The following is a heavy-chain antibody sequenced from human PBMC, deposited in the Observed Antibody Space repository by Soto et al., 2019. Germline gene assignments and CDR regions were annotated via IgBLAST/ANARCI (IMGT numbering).Heavy chain of an antibody. D-gene: IGHD3-10*01. J-gene: IGHJ5*02. CDR2: INHSGST. CDR3: ATGEGSPNNWFDP. V-gene: IGHV4-34*01. CDR1: GGSFSGYY. Sequence: PSETLSLTCAVYGGSFSGYYWSWIRQPPGKGLEWIGEINHSGSTNYNPSLKSRVTISVDTSKNQFSLKLSSVTAADTAVYYCATGEGSPNNWFDPWGQGTLVTVSS.